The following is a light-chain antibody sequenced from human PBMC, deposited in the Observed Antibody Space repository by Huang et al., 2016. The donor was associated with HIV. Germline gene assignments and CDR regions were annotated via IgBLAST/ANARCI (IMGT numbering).Light chain of an antibody. Sequence: DIQMTQSPSTLSASIGDRVTITCRASQNISIWLAWYQQRPGKVPKLLIYKASNLESKIPARFSGSGSGTDSTFIINNLQPDDFATYYCQQYNGYPLTFGGGTNVEI. CDR1: QNISIW. J-gene: IGKJ4*01. CDR2: KAS. V-gene: IGKV1-5*03. CDR3: QQYNGYPLT.